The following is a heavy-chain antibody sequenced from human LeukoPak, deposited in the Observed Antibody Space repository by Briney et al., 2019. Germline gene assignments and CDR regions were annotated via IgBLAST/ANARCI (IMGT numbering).Heavy chain of an antibody. D-gene: IGHD3-10*01. CDR2: IYYTGIT. J-gene: IGHJ6*02. CDR3: TRHAPVPVIGHGMGV. CDR1: SGSIISYY. Sequence: PSETLSLTCSVSSGSIISYYWSWIRQPPGKGLEWIGYIYYTGITKYSPSLTSRVTISVDTSKNQFSLKLTSVTAADTAVYYCTRHAPVPVIGHGMGVWGQGTTVTVSS. V-gene: IGHV4-59*08.